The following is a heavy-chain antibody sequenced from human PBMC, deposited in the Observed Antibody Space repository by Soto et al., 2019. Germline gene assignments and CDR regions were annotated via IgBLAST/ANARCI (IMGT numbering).Heavy chain of an antibody. Sequence: ITLNESGPTVVRPTETLTLTCRLSGSSLTIMGVGVGWTRQSPGKAPEWLALIYWYDDKRYSASLKSRLTITKDTSKIQVVLTVSNLDPTDTATYYCAHRVLRTVFGLVTTTAIDFDFWGQGTPVAVSS. D-gene: IGHD3-3*01. V-gene: IGHV2-5*01. J-gene: IGHJ4*02. CDR2: IYWYDDK. CDR1: GSSLTIMGVG. CDR3: AHRVLRTVFGLVTTTAIDFDF.